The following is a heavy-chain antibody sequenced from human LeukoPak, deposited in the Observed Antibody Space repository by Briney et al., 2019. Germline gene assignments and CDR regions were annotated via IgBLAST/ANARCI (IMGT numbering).Heavy chain of an antibody. J-gene: IGHJ6*02. CDR2: IYYSGST. V-gene: IGHV4-30-4*01. Sequence: SQTLSLTCTVSGGSISSGDYYWRWLRQPPGKGLEWIGYIYYSGSTYYNPSLKSRVTIAVDTSKNQFSLKLSSVTAADTAVYYCARDSDYYYCGMDVWGQGTTVTVSS. CDR1: GGSISSGDYY. CDR3: ARDSDYYYCGMDV. D-gene: IGHD3-10*01.